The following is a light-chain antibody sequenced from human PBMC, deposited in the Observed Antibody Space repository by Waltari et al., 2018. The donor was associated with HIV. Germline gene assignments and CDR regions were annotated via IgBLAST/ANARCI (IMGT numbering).Light chain of an antibody. CDR1: NSNIGNNS. CDR2: DNT. V-gene: IGLV1-51*01. Sequence: QSVLTQPPSVSAAPGQKVTISCSGSNSNIGNNSVAWYQQFPGTAPKLLLFDNTDRPSGIPDRFSGSKSGTSATLGITGLQIGDEADYYCGTWDNSLKAGVFGGGTRLTVL. CDR3: GTWDNSLKAGV. J-gene: IGLJ3*02.